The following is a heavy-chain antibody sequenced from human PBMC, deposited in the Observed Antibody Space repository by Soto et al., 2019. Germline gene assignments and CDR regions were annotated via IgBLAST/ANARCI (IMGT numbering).Heavy chain of an antibody. J-gene: IGHJ4*02. CDR1: GFTFSSYW. CDR3: VRGYSGTYRIDF. V-gene: IGHV3-74*01. Sequence: GGSLRLSCAASGFTFSSYWMHWVRQVPGKGLVWVSRINPDGRTTNYTDSVKGRFTISRGNAESTLHLQMNGLRAEDTAVYYCVRGYSGTYRIDFWGQGALVTVSS. CDR2: INPDGRTT. D-gene: IGHD1-26*01.